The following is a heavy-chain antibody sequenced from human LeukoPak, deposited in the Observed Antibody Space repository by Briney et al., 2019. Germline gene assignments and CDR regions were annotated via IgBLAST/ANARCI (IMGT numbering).Heavy chain of an antibody. D-gene: IGHD2-21*01. J-gene: IGHJ5*01. V-gene: IGHV4-39*07. CDR3: ARQIAVVEPTDPNWFDS. CDR2: IFYSGNT. Sequence: SETLSLTCTVSGGSISSSSFYWGWIRQPPGKGLEWIGSIFYSGNTYYTPSLQSRVTMSLDTSKSQFSLSLTSVTAADTAVYHCARQIAVVEPTDPNWFDSWGQGTLVTVSS. CDR1: GGSISSSSFY.